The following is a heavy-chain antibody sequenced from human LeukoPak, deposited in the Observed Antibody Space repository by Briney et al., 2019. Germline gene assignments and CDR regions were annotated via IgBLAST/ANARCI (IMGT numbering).Heavy chain of an antibody. CDR3: ARGLMVFVVVAATSGWFDP. D-gene: IGHD2-15*01. V-gene: IGHV4-30-4*05. Sequence: SRVTISVDTSKNQFSLNLSSVTAADTAVYYCARGLMVFVVVAATSGWFDPWGQGTLVTVSS. J-gene: IGHJ5*02.